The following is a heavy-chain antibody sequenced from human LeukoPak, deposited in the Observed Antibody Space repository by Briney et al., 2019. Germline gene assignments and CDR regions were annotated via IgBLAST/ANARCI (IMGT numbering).Heavy chain of an antibody. CDR3: AREWDDPPLTTVTAGLNWFDP. J-gene: IGHJ5*02. V-gene: IGHV4-59*12. CDR1: GGSISSYY. Sequence: SETLSLTCTVSGGSISSYYWSWIRQPPGKGLEWIGYISYSGSPNYNPSLKSRVTISVETSKNQFSLKLSSVTAADTAVYYCAREWDDPPLTTVTAGLNWFDPWGQGTLVTVSS. D-gene: IGHD4-17*01. CDR2: ISYSGSP.